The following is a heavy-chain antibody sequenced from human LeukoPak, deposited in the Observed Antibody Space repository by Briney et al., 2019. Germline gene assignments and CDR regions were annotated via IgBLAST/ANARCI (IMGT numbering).Heavy chain of an antibody. CDR3: VRAEIMDV. CDR1: GYTFSNAW. J-gene: IGHJ6*04. V-gene: IGHV3-74*01. Sequence: GGSLRLSGAASGYTFSNAWMPWVGQAPGEGLVWVSRIKTDGSTTYADSVKGRFTVSRDDAKNTLYLQMNSLRAEDTAVYYCVRAEIMDVWGKGTTVTVSS. CDR2: IKTDGSTT.